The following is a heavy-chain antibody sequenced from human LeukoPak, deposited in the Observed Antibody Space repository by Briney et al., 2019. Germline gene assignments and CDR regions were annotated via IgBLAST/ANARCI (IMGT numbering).Heavy chain of an antibody. CDR1: GYTFTGYG. J-gene: IGHJ5*01. Sequence: RASVKVSCKASGYTFTGYGISWVRQAPGQGLEWMGWISAYNGNTNYAQKLQGRVTVTTDTSTSTAYMELRSLRSDDTAVYYCAKDGAVGIGAAPSWFDSWGQGTLLTVSS. CDR2: ISAYNGNT. CDR3: AKDGAVGIGAAPSWFDS. V-gene: IGHV1-18*01. D-gene: IGHD6-13*01.